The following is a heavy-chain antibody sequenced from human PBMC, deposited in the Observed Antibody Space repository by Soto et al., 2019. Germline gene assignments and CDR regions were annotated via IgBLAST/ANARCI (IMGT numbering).Heavy chain of an antibody. J-gene: IGHJ4*02. V-gene: IGHV3-48*01. D-gene: IGHD2-2*01. CDR3: AGTHLGYCSSTSCYAFVY. Sequence: GGSLRLSCAASGFTFSSYSMHWVRQAPGKGLEWVSYISSSSSTIYYADSVKGRFTISRDNAKNSLYLQMNSLRAEDTAVYYCAGTHLGYCSSTSCYAFVYWGQGTLVNVSS. CDR2: ISSSSSTI. CDR1: GFTFSSYS.